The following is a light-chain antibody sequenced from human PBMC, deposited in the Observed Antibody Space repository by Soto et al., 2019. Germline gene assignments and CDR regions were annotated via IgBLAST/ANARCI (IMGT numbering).Light chain of an antibody. CDR2: NSY. V-gene: IGKV3-20*01. CDR1: QSFRNNY. CDR3: PQYRDLPQT. Sequence: EIVVTQAPGTLSLSPRDRATLSCSASQSFRNNYLAWYQQKPGQAPRPLIYNSYTRTTVIPDRLSGSGSGTDFTLTISRLETQDFALYYCPQYRDLPQTFGPGNPVEI. J-gene: IGKJ1*01.